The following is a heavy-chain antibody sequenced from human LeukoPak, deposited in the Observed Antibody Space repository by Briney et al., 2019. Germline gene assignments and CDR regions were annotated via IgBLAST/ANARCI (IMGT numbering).Heavy chain of an antibody. CDR1: GGSFSGYY. D-gene: IGHD3-9*01. V-gene: IGHV4-34*01. CDR2: INHSGST. CDR3: ARRTTYFGWLPSESPSCFDY. Sequence: PSETLSLTCAVYGGSFSGYYWSWIRQPPGKGLEWIGEINHSGSTYYNPSLKSRVTVSVDTSKNQFSLKLSSVTAADTAVYYCARRTTYFGWLPSESPSCFDYWGQGTLIAVSS. J-gene: IGHJ4*02.